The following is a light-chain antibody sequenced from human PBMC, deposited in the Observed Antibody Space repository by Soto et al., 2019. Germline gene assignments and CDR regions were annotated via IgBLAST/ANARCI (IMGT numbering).Light chain of an antibody. J-gene: IGLJ2*01. CDR3: QSYDSSLSGSTV. CDR2: GNS. CDR1: SSNIGAGYD. Sequence: QLVLTQPPSVSGAPGQRVTISCTGSSSNIGAGYDLHWYQQFPETAPKLLIYGNSNRPSGVPDRFSGSKSGTSASLAITGLKAEDEADYYCQSYDSSLSGSTVFGGGTKVTVL. V-gene: IGLV1-40*01.